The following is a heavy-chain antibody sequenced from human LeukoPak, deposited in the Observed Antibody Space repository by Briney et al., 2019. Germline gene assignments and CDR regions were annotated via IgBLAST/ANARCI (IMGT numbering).Heavy chain of an antibody. CDR3: ARDRLDIALAYDY. CDR1: GYTFTGYY. CDR2: INPNSGGT. D-gene: IGHD2-2*03. J-gene: IGHJ4*02. Sequence: ASVKVSCKASGYTFTGYYMHWVRHVPGQGLEWMGWINPNSGGTNYAQKFQDRVTMTRDTSINTVYMELSSLRSDDTAVYYCARDRLDIALAYDYWGQGTLVTVSS. V-gene: IGHV1-2*02.